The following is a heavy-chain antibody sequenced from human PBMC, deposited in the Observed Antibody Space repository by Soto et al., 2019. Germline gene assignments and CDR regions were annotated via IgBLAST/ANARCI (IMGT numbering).Heavy chain of an antibody. CDR3: ASTVSWPVRDAFDI. V-gene: IGHV1-8*01. CDR1: GYTFTSYG. D-gene: IGHD6-13*01. J-gene: IGHJ3*02. Sequence: GASVKVSCKASGYTFTSYGNSWVRQATGQGLEWMGWMNPNNGNTDYAQKFQGRVTMTRNTSISTAYMELSSLRSEDTAVYYCASTVSWPVRDAFDIWGQATMVTVSS. CDR2: MNPNNGNT.